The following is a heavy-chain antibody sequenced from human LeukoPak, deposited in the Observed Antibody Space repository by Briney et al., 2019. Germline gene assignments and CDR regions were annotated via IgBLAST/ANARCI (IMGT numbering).Heavy chain of an antibody. D-gene: IGHD6-13*01. CDR3: ARGPIAAAEFDY. V-gene: IGHV4-34*01. CDR1: GGSFSGYY. Sequence: SETLSLTCAVYGGSFSGYYWSWIRQPPGKELEWIGEINHSGSTNYNPSLKSRVTISVDTSKNQFSLKLSSVTAADTAVYYCARGPIAAAEFDYWGQGTLVTVSS. J-gene: IGHJ4*02. CDR2: INHSGST.